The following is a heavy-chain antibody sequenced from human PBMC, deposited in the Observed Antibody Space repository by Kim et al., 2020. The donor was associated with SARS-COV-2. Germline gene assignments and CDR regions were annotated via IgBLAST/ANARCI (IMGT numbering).Heavy chain of an antibody. J-gene: IGHJ6*03. V-gene: IGHV4-59*08. D-gene: IGHD1-26*01. CDR2: ISYGGSS. Sequence: SETLSLTCTVSGVSISSYHWSWVRQSPGKGLEWIDYISYGGSSHHNASFKSRVTMSLDTSKSQVSLKLTSVTAADTAVYYCARLVRAYSTSYYQYYYYM. CDR3: ARLVRAYSTSYYQYYYYM. CDR1: GVSISSYH.